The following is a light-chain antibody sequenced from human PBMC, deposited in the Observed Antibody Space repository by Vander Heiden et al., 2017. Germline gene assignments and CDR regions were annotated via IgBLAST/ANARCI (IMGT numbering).Light chain of an antibody. CDR1: SSNIGSNY. CDR3: AAWDDSLSGVV. Sequence: QSVLTPPPSASGAPGQRVTISCSGSSSNIGSNYVFWYQQLPGTAPKLLIYRNNQWPSGVPDRFSGSKSGTSASLAISGLRSEDEADYYCAAWDDSLSGVVFGGGTKLTVL. CDR2: RNN. J-gene: IGLJ2*01. V-gene: IGLV1-47*01.